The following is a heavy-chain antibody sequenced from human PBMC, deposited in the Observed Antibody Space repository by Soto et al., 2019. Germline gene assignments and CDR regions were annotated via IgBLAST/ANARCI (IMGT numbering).Heavy chain of an antibody. J-gene: IGHJ4*02. CDR3: VRGVRLHFDL. CDR2: ISGSGNKT. V-gene: IGHV3-23*01. CDR1: GFTFSTYA. Sequence: EVQLLESGGGLVQPEGSLRLSCGVSGFTFSTYAMSWVSKAPGKGLEWVSAISGSGNKTFYADSVKGRFTISRDNSKNTLHLHMSSLRVEDTAVYYCVRGVRLHFDLWGQGTLVTVSS.